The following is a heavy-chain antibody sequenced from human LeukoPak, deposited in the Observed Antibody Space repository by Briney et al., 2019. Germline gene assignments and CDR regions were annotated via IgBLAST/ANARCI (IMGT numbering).Heavy chain of an antibody. V-gene: IGHV4-4*07. J-gene: IGHJ6*02. CDR2: IYTSGST. CDR3: AREPYYYDSSGYGLIYGMDG. Sequence: SETLSLTCTVSGGSISSYYWSWIRQPAGKGLEWIGRIYTSGSTNYNPSLKSRVTMSVDTSKNQFSLKLSSVTAADTAVHYCAREPYYYDSSGYGLIYGMDGWGQGTTVTVSS. D-gene: IGHD3-22*01. CDR1: GGSISSYY.